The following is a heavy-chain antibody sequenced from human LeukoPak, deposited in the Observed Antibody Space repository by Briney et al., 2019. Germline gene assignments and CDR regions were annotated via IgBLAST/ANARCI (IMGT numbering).Heavy chain of an antibody. CDR1: GCTFSSYY. V-gene: IGHV4-59*01. CDR3: ARDRSSYGMDV. J-gene: IGHJ6*04. CDR2: ICYSGST. D-gene: IGHD6-6*01. Sequence: SESLSLTCTASGCTFSSYYWSWIRQPPGKGLEWIGYICYSGSTNYNPSLMSRVTISVDTSKNQFSLKLSSVTAADTAVYYCARDRSSYGMDVWGKGTTVTVSS.